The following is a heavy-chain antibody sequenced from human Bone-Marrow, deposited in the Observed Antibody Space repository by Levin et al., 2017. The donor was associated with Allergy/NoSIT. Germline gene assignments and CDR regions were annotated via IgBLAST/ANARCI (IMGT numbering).Heavy chain of an antibody. CDR2: FDPEDGET. CDR1: GFTLTELS. J-gene: IGHJ6*02. CDR3: ATENLDRGMDV. Sequence: GESLKISCKVSGFTLTELSMHWVRPAPGKGLEWMGGFDPEDGETISAQTFQGSVTMTEDTSTDTAYLELRSLRSEETAVYYCATENLDRGMDVWGQGTTVTVSS. D-gene: IGHD1-7*01. V-gene: IGHV1-24*01.